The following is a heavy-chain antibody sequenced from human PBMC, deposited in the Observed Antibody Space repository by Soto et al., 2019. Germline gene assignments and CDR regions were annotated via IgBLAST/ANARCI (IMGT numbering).Heavy chain of an antibody. Sequence: GGSLRLSCAASGFTFSSYAMSWVRQAPGKGLEWVSAISGSGGSTYYADSVKGRFTISRDKSKNTLYLQMNSLRAEDTAVYYCARAAQGVIAAAAHYYYYYMDVWGKGTTVTVSS. J-gene: IGHJ6*03. CDR2: ISGSGGST. D-gene: IGHD6-13*01. V-gene: IGHV3-23*01. CDR1: GFTFSSYA. CDR3: ARAAQGVIAAAAHYYYYYMDV.